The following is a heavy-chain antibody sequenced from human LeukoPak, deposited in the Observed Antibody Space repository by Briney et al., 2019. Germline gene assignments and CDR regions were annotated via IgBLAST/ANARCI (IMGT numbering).Heavy chain of an antibody. CDR1: GGTFSSYA. J-gene: IGHJ4*02. CDR2: IIPIFGTA. Sequence: SVKVSCKASGGTFSSYAISWVRQAPGQGLEWMGGIIPIFGTANYAQKFQGRVTITADESTSTAYMELSSLRSEDTAMYYCAREIMYSSGWVHDYWGQGTLVTVSS. CDR3: AREIMYSSGWVHDY. V-gene: IGHV1-69*13. D-gene: IGHD6-19*01.